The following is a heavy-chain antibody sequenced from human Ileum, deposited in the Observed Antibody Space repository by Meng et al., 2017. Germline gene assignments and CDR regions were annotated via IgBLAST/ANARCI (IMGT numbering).Heavy chain of an antibody. CDR2: ISQSGTT. CDR3: ATYGSGFTPPLDP. Sequence: QVQLQESGSGLVKPSGILSLTCAVSGGSISNGKWWSWVRQPPGKGLEWIGEISQSGTTNYYPSLNSRVSISLDKANNHLSLTLTSVTAADTAVYYCATYGSGFTPPLDPWGQGILVTVSS. CDR1: GGSISNGKW. V-gene: IGHV4-4*02. D-gene: IGHD3-10*01. J-gene: IGHJ5*02.